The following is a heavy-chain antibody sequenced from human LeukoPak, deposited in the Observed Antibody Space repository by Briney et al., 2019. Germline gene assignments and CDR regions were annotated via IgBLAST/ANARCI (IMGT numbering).Heavy chain of an antibody. CDR3: ARDWHYYGSGRYYNWFDP. Sequence: SETLSLTCTVSGGSISSYYWSWIRQPAGKGLEWIGRIYTSGSTNYNPSLKSRVTMSVDTSKNQFSLKLSSVTAADTAVYYCARDWHYYGSGRYYNWFDPWGQGTLVTVSS. V-gene: IGHV4-4*07. CDR2: IYTSGST. D-gene: IGHD3-10*01. J-gene: IGHJ5*02. CDR1: GGSISSYY.